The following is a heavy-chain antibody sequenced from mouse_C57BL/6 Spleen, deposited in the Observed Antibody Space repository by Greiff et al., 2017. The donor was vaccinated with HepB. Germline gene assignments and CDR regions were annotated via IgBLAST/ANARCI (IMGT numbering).Heavy chain of an antibody. CDR3: AIGITTVEYYFDY. CDR2: INPGSGGT. Sequence: QVQLKQSGAELVRPGTSVKVSCKASGYAFTNYLIEWVKQRPGQGLEWIGVINPGSGGTNYNEKFKGKATLTADKSSSTAYMQLSSLTSEDSAVYFCAIGITTVEYYFDYWGQGTTLTVSS. D-gene: IGHD1-1*01. CDR1: GYAFTNYL. J-gene: IGHJ2*01. V-gene: IGHV1-54*01.